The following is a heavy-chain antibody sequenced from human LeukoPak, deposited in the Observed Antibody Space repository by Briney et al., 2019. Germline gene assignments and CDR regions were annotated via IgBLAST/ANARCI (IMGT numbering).Heavy chain of an antibody. CDR1: GLTVSSNY. CDR3: ARDLEGGSGWTTGAYFDY. J-gene: IGHJ4*02. CDR2: IYSGGST. V-gene: IGHV3-66*01. Sequence: GGSLRLSCAASGLTVSSNYMSWVRQAPGKGLEWVSVIYSGGSTYYADSVKGRFTISRDNSKNTLYLQMNSLRAEDTAVYYCARDLEGGSGWTTGAYFDYWGQGTLVTVSS. D-gene: IGHD6-19*01.